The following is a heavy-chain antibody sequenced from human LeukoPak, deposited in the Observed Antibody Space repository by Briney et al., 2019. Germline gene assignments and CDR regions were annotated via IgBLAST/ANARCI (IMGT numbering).Heavy chain of an antibody. D-gene: IGHD3-9*01. CDR2: ISYDGSNK. Sequence: GGSLRLSCAASGFTFSSYAMHWVRQAPGKGLEWVAVISYDGSNKYYADSVKGRFTISGDNSKNTLYLQMNSLRAEDTAVYYCARGGYYDILTGYAVYWGQGTLVTVSS. CDR1: GFTFSSYA. J-gene: IGHJ4*02. V-gene: IGHV3-30-3*01. CDR3: ARGGYYDILTGYAVY.